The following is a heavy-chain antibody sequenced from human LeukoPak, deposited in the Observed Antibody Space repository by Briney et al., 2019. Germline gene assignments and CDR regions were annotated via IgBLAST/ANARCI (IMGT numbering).Heavy chain of an antibody. V-gene: IGHV1-69*13. D-gene: IGHD1-26*01. CDR3: ARDAESGSYYMTSGWFDP. J-gene: IGHJ5*02. CDR1: GGTFSSYA. CDR2: IIPIFGTA. Sequence: SVKVSCKASGGTFSSYAISWVRQAPGQGLEWMGGIIPIFGTANYAQKFQGRVTITADESTSTAYMELSSLRSEDTAVYYCARDAESGSYYMTSGWFDPWGQGTLVTVSS.